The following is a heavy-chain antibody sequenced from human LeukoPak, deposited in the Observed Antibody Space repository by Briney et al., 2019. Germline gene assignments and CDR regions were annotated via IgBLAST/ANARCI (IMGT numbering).Heavy chain of an antibody. CDR3: AKEPGTGGAFDL. V-gene: IGHV3-23*01. CDR2: ISGNGGST. CDR1: GFTFSSYE. D-gene: IGHD2-15*01. Sequence: PGGSLRLSCAASGFTFSSYEMNWVRQAPGKGLEWVSAISGNGGSTYYADSVKGRFTISRDNSKNTLYLQMNSLRAEDTAVYYCAKEPGTGGAFDLWGQGTMVTVSS. J-gene: IGHJ3*01.